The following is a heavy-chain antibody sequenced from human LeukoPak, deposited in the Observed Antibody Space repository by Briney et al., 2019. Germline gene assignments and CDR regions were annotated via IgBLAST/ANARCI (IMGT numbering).Heavy chain of an antibody. CDR2: IHTSGTT. CDR3: ARCLPDL. V-gene: IGHV4-4*07. Sequence: PSETLSLTCTVSGGSISNYYWSWIRQPAGKGLEWIGHIHTSGTTNYNPSLKSRVAISVDTSKNQFSLQVTSMTAADTAVYYCARCLPDLWGRGLLVTVSS. CDR1: GGSISNYY. J-gene: IGHJ2*01.